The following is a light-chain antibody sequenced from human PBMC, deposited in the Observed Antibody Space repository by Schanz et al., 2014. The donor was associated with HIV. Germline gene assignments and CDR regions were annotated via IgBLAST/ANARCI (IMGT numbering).Light chain of an antibody. CDR1: QSVGRN. CDR3: QQYGGSPT. Sequence: EIVMTQSPATLSVSPGGRATLSCRASQSVGRNLAWYHQKPGQAPRLLVYDASTRATGIPDRFSGSGSGSTFTLIISRLEPADIAVYYCQQYGGSPTFGQGTKVEIK. CDR2: DAS. J-gene: IGKJ1*01. V-gene: IGKV3-20*01.